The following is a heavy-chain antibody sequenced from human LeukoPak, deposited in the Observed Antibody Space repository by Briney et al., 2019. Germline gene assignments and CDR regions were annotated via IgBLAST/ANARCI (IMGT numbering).Heavy chain of an antibody. CDR1: GFIFSSYW. D-gene: IGHD3-10*01. CDR3: ARDKVYYGSGSYGY. CDR2: INSDGSSP. J-gene: IGHJ4*02. Sequence: GGSLRLSCAASGFIFSSYWMHWVRQAPGKGLVWASRINSDGSSPSYADSVKGRFTISRDNAKNTLYLQMNSLRVEDTAVYYCARDKVYYGSGSYGYWGQGTLVTVSS. V-gene: IGHV3-74*01.